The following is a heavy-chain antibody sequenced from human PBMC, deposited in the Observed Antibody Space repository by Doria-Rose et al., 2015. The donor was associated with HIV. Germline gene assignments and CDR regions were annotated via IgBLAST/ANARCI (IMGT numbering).Heavy chain of an antibody. J-gene: IGHJ4*02. CDR2: IRSKAYGGTK. D-gene: IGHD3-16*01. CDR1: GYPFGDHA. Sequence: LSLRLSCTASGYPFGDHAMSWFRQASGKGLEWIGFIRSKAYGGTKEYAASVKGRVTISRDDSKSIAYLQLNSLKTEDPAVYFCARLGWQLICFFHYWVQETLVTVSS. V-gene: IGHV3-49*03. CDR3: ARLGWQLICFFHY.